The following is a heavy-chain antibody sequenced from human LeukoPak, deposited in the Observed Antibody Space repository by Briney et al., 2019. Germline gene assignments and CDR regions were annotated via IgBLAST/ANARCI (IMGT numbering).Heavy chain of an antibody. Sequence: GGSLRLSCAASGFTFSSYSMNWVRQAPGKGLEWVSSISSSSSHIYYADSVKGRFTISRDNAKNSLYLQMNSLRAEDTAVYYCARGKGGGDYWGQGTLVTVSS. CDR2: ISSSSSHI. CDR1: GFTFSSYS. CDR3: ARGKGGGDY. V-gene: IGHV3-21*01. J-gene: IGHJ4*02. D-gene: IGHD3-16*01.